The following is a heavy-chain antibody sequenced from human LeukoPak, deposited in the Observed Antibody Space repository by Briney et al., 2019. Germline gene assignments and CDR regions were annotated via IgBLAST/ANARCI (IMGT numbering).Heavy chain of an antibody. CDR1: GFTFSNAW. J-gene: IGHJ5*02. CDR3: TTDLYYYDSSGYS. V-gene: IGHV3-15*07. D-gene: IGHD3-22*01. Sequence: GGSLRLSCAASGFTFSNAWMNRVRQAPGKGLEWVGRIKSKTDGGTTDYAAPVKGRFTISRDDSKDTLYLQMNSLKTEDTAVYYCTTDLYYYDSSGYSWGQGTLVTVSS. CDR2: IKSKTDGGTT.